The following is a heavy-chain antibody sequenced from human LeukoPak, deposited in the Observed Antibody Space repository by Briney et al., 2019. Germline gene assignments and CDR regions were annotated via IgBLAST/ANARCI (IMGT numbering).Heavy chain of an antibody. J-gene: IGHJ5*02. Sequence: GGSLRLSCAASGFTVSSNYMSWVRQAPGKGLEWVSAISGSGGSTYYADSVKGRFTISRDNSKNTLYLQMNSLRAEDTAVYYCAKDSGSYSRGGWFDPWGQGTLVTVSS. V-gene: IGHV3-23*01. CDR2: ISGSGGST. CDR3: AKDSGSYSRGGWFDP. D-gene: IGHD1-26*01. CDR1: GFTVSSNY.